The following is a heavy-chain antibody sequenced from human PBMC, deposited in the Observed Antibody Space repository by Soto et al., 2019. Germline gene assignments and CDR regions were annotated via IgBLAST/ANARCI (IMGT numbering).Heavy chain of an antibody. V-gene: IGHV3-33*01. CDR1: GFTFSSYG. CDR3: ASTLFDYVWGSYRRHDHDAFDI. J-gene: IGHJ3*02. Sequence: QVQLVESGGGVVQPGRSLRLSCAASGFTFSSYGMHWVRQAPGEGLEWVAVIWYDGSNKYYADSVKGRFTISRDNSKNTLYLQMNSLRAEDTAVYYCASTLFDYVWGSYRRHDHDAFDIWGQGTMVTVSS. D-gene: IGHD3-16*02. CDR2: IWYDGSNK.